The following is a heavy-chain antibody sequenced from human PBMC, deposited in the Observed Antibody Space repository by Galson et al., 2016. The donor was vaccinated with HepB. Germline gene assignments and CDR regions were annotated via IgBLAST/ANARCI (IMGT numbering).Heavy chain of an antibody. V-gene: IGHV3-7*01. CDR3: VRDPYGGNGA. D-gene: IGHD4-23*01. CDR1: GFTFSRSW. J-gene: IGHJ5*02. Sequence: SLRLSCAASGFTFSRSWMTWVRQAPGKGLEWVAIVSQDGSEKNYMDSVKGRFTISRDNAKNSLYLQLNSLRVKDTAVYYCVRDPYGGNGAWGQGTLVTVSS. CDR2: VSQDGSEK.